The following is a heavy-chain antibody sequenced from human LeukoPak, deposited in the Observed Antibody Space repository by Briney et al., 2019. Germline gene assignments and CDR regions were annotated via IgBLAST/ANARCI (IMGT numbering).Heavy chain of an antibody. Sequence: PGGALRLSCAASGVTFSSYAMSWVRQAPGKGLEWVSAISGSGGSTYYADSVKGRFTLSRDNSKKTLYLQMNSLRAEDTAVYYCAKQEQQWLAIDYWGQGTLVTVSS. J-gene: IGHJ4*02. CDR3: AKQEQQWLAIDY. V-gene: IGHV3-23*01. CDR2: ISGSGGST. D-gene: IGHD6-19*01. CDR1: GVTFSSYA.